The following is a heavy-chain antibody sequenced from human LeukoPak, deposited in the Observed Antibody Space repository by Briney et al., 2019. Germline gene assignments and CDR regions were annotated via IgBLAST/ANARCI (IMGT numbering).Heavy chain of an antibody. V-gene: IGHV3-15*01. CDR2: IKSKTDGGTT. J-gene: IGHJ4*02. D-gene: IGHD2-2*01. CDR3: TTGYCSSTSCYSYYFDY. Sequence: PGGSLRLSCAASGFTFSSHAMNWVRQAPGKGLEWVGRIKSKTDGGTTDYAAPVKGRFTISRDDSKNTLYLQMNSLKTEDTAVYYCTTGYCSSTSCYSYYFDYWGQGTLVTVSS. CDR1: GFTFSSHA.